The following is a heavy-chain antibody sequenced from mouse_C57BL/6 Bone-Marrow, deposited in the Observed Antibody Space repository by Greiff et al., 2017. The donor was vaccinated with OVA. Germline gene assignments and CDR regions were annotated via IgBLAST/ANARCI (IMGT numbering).Heavy chain of an antibody. V-gene: IGHV2-2*01. Sequence: QVQLKQSGPGLVQPSQSLSITCTVSGFSLTSYGVHWVRQSPGKGLEWLGVIWSGGSTDYNAAFISRLSISKDNSKSQVFFKMNSLQADVTAIYYCASLSPGFAYWGQGTLGTVSA. CDR1: GFSLTSYG. CDR2: IWSGGST. J-gene: IGHJ3*01. CDR3: ASLSPGFAY.